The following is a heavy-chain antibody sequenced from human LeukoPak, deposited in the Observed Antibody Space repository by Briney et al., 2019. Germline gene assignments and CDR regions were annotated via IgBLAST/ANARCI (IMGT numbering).Heavy chain of an antibody. J-gene: IGHJ4*02. D-gene: IGHD4-23*01. CDR1: GFTFSSYA. CDR3: AKDVYGGNSGRHD. V-gene: IGHV3-23*01. CDR2: ISGSGGST. Sequence: HAGGSLRLSCAASGFTFSSYAMSWVRQAPGKGLEWVSAISGSGGSTYYADSVKGRFTISRDNSKNTLYLQMNSLRAEDTAVYYCAKDVYGGNSGRHDWGQGTLVTVSS.